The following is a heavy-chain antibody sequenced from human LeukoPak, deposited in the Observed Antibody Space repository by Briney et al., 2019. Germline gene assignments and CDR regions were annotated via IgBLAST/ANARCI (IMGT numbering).Heavy chain of an antibody. CDR2: ISSSSSYI. D-gene: IGHD5-24*01. Sequence: GGSLRLSCAASGFTFSSYSMNWVRQAPGKGLEWVSSISSSSSYIYYADSVKGRFTISRDNAKNSLYLQMNSLRAEDTAVYYCAREVLATSDYFDYCGQGTLVTVSS. V-gene: IGHV3-21*01. CDR1: GFTFSSYS. CDR3: AREVLATSDYFDY. J-gene: IGHJ4*02.